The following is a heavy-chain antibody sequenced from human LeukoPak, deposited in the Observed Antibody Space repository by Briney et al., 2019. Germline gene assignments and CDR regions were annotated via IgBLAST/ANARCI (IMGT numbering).Heavy chain of an antibody. Sequence: GGSLRLSCAASGFTFSSYSMNWVRQAPGNGLEWVSYISSSSSTIYYADSVKGRFTISRDNAKNSLYLQMNSLRAEDTAVYYCARDNGEANFDYWGQGTLVTVSS. CDR2: ISSSSSTI. V-gene: IGHV3-48*01. D-gene: IGHD3-10*01. CDR1: GFTFSSYS. CDR3: ARDNGEANFDY. J-gene: IGHJ4*02.